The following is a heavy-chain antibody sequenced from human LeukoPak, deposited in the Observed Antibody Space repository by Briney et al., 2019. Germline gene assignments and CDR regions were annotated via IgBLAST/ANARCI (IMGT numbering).Heavy chain of an antibody. D-gene: IGHD6-13*01. J-gene: IGHJ3*01. V-gene: IGHV1-69*13. CDR2: IIPMFGAA. CDR1: GYTFMSYA. Sequence: SVKVSCKSSGYTFMSYAINWVRLAPGQGLEWMGGIIPMFGAANFTQKFQDRVTITADESTSTGYMELNSLRSEDTAVYYCARGSSSWYSSISGAFDFWGQGTMVTVSP. CDR3: ARGSSSWYSSISGAFDF.